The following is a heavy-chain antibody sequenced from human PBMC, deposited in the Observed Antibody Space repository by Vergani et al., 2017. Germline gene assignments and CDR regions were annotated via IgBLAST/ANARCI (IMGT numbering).Heavy chain of an antibody. CDR3: ANEGSANRIRGWLDH. J-gene: IGHJ4*02. CDR1: KFTFSSYG. V-gene: IGHV3-30*02. D-gene: IGHD3-10*01. CDR2: IRYDGSNK. Sequence: QVQLVESGGGVVQPGGSLRLSCAASKFTFSSYGMHWVRQAPGKGLEWVAFIRYDGSNKYYADSVKGRFTISRDNSKNTLYLQMNSLRAEDTAVYYCANEGSANRIRGWLDHWGQGALVTVSS.